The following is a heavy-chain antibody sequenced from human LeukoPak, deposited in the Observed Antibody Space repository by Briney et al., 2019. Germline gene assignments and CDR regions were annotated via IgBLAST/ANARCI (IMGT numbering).Heavy chain of an antibody. CDR2: INPNSGGT. Sequence: ASVKVSCKASGYTFTGYYMHWVRQAPGQGLEWMGWINPNSGGTNYAQKFQGWVTMTRDTSISTAYMELSRLRSDDTAVYYCARGKVLRYFDWLAPTFDYWGQGTLVTVSS. CDR1: GYTFTGYY. CDR3: ARGKVLRYFDWLAPTFDY. D-gene: IGHD3-9*01. J-gene: IGHJ4*02. V-gene: IGHV1-2*04.